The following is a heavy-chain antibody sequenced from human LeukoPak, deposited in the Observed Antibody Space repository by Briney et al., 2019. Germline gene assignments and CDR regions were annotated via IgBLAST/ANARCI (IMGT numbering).Heavy chain of an antibody. CDR1: GFTFDKYF. D-gene: IGHD3-22*01. J-gene: IGHJ3*02. CDR3: AKGIVVVTNLYPEDAFDI. Sequence: PGGSLRLSCATSGFTFDKYFIHWVRQAPGKGLDWVSSISGTSTYIDYADSVKGRFTISRDNAKNSLYLQMNSLRAEDTAVYYCAKGIVVVTNLYPEDAFDIWGQGTMVTVSS. CDR2: ISGTSTYI. V-gene: IGHV3-21*04.